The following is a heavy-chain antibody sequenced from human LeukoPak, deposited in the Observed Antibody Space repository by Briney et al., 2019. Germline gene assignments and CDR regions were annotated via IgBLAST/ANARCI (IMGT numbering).Heavy chain of an antibody. CDR2: IYYSGST. Sequence: PSETLSLTCTVSGGSISSSSYYWGWIRQPPGKGLEWIGSIYYSGSTYYNPSLKSRVTISVDTSKNQFSLKLSSVTAADTAVYYCARDNREKSFDYWGQGTLVTVSS. CDR3: ARDNREKSFDY. D-gene: IGHD1-14*01. CDR1: GGSISSSSYY. V-gene: IGHV4-39*07. J-gene: IGHJ4*02.